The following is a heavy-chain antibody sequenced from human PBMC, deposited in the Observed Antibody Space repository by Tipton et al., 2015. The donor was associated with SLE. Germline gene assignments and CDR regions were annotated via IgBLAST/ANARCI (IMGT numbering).Heavy chain of an antibody. Sequence: TLSLTCTVSGGSIRSSGYYWSWIRQHPGKGLEWIGYIYFTGSTHYNPSPRSRILISLDTSKNQFSLKVNSVTAADTAIYFCARGGGGDVLNWFDPWGQGTLVSVSP. D-gene: IGHD2-21*01. CDR3: ARGGGGDVLNWFDP. CDR1: GGSIRSSGYY. CDR2: IYFTGST. V-gene: IGHV4-31*03. J-gene: IGHJ5*02.